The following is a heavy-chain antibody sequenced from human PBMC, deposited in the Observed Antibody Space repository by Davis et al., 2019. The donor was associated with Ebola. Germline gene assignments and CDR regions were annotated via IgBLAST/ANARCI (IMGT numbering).Heavy chain of an antibody. D-gene: IGHD1-14*01. CDR3: AKDQIYNNGNYDALDV. V-gene: IGHV3-23*01. J-gene: IGHJ3*01. Sequence: PGGSLRLSCAISGFNSRTYAMTWVRQAPGKGLQWVSSISQSGDNTYYADSVKGRFTISRDTSKTTLYLQMNSLGAEDTAVYYCAKDQIYNNGNYDALDVWGQGTLVTVSS. CDR2: ISQSGDNT. CDR1: GFNSRTYA.